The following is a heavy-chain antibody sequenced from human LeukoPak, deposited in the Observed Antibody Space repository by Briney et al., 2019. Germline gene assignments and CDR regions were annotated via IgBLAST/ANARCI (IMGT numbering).Heavy chain of an antibody. CDR2: ISWNSGSI. V-gene: IGHV3-9*01. J-gene: IGHJ3*02. CDR1: GFTFDDYA. CDR3: AKDFRFLEWLIAFDI. Sequence: PGGSLRLSCAASGFTFDDYAMHWVRQAPGKGLEWVSGISWNSGSIGYADSVKGRFTISRDNAKNSLYLQMNSLRAEDTALYYCAKDFRFLEWLIAFDIWGQGTLVTVSS. D-gene: IGHD3-3*01.